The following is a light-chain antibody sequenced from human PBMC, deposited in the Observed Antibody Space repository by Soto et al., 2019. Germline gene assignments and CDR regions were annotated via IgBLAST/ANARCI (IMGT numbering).Light chain of an antibody. CDR2: EVS. J-gene: IGLJ1*01. CDR3: SSYTSSGNIYV. V-gene: IGLV2-14*01. Sequence: QSALTQPASVSGSPGQSITISCTGTSSDVGGYNFVSWYQQHPGKAPKLMIYEVSNRPSGVSNRFSGSQSGNTASLTISGLQAEDEADYYCSSYTSSGNIYVFGTGTKVTVL. CDR1: SSDVGGYNF.